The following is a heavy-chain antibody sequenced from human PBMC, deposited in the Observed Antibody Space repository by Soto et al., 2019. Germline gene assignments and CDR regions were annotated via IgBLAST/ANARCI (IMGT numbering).Heavy chain of an antibody. CDR1: GFTFSSYS. V-gene: IGHV3-21*01. Sequence: ESGGGLVKPGGSLRLSCAASGFTFSSYSMNWVRQAPGKGLEWVSSISSSSSYIYYADSVKGRFTISRDNAKNSLYLQMNSLRAEDTAVYYCARPWGHYYYYYYMDVWGKGTTVTVSS. CDR3: ARPWGHYYYYYYMDV. CDR2: ISSSSSYI. J-gene: IGHJ6*03. D-gene: IGHD7-27*01.